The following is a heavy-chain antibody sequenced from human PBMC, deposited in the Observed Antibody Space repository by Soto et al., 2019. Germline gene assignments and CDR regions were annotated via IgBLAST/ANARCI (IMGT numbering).Heavy chain of an antibody. CDR3: VRARPDSAGSSLGRRLDV. CDR1: GDSVTFGHHY. D-gene: IGHD3-10*01. V-gene: IGHV4-61*01. J-gene: IGHJ6*02. Sequence: QVQLQESGPGLVKPSGTLSLTCIVSGDSVTFGHHYWSWILQPPGKGLGWIGHIFFTGAINYSPSPNIRVPMSADLSNSQFSLNLPAVSAADSAIDYCVRARPDSAGSSLGRRLDVWGQGTTVTVSS. CDR2: IFFTGAI.